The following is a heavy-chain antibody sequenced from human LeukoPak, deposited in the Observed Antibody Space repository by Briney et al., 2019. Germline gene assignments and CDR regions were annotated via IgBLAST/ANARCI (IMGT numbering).Heavy chain of an antibody. CDR1: GGSFSGYY. V-gene: IGHV4-34*01. D-gene: IGHD4-17*01. J-gene: IGHJ4*02. CDR3: ARGRADYGDYLYYFDY. Sequence: SETLSLTCAVYGGSFSGYYWSWIRQPPGKGLEWIGEINHSGSTNYNPSLKSRVTISVDTSKNQFSLKLSSVTAADTAVYYCARGRADYGDYLYYFDYWGQGTLSPSPQ. CDR2: INHSGST.